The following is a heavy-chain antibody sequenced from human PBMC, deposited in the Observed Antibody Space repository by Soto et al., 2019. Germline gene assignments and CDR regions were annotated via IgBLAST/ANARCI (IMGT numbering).Heavy chain of an antibody. CDR2: ISSSSSYI. J-gene: IGHJ4*02. V-gene: IGHV3-21*01. CDR3: ARDHYDSSGYYPFDY. Sequence: PGGSLRLSCAASGFTFSSYSMNWVRQAPGKGLEWVSSISSSSSYIYYADSVKGRFTISRDNAKNSLYLQMNSLRAEDTAVYYCARDHYDSSGYYPFDYWGQGTLVTVSS. D-gene: IGHD3-22*01. CDR1: GFTFSSYS.